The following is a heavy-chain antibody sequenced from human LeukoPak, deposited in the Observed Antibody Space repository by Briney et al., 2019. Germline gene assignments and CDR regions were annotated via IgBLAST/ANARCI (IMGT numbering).Heavy chain of an antibody. Sequence: SDTLSLTCTVSGGSISGFYWGWIRQPPGKGLEWIGYFYYGGTTKYNPSLRSRVTVSEDTSKNQFSLRMSSVTAADTAVYYCARHIEMTTNDAFDIWGQGTVVTVSS. CDR3: ARHIEMTTNDAFDI. V-gene: IGHV4-59*08. CDR2: FYYGGTT. D-gene: IGHD5-24*01. J-gene: IGHJ3*02. CDR1: GGSISGFY.